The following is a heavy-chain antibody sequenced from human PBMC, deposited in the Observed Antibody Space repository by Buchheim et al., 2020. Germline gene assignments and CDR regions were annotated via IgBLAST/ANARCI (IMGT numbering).Heavy chain of an antibody. Sequence: EVQLVESGGGLVQPGGSLRLSCAASGFTFSSYWMHWVRRAPGKGLVWVSRINSDGRYTNYADSVKGRFTVSRDNAKNTLYLQMDSLRAEDTAAYYCAGQLMTTVTTMDVWGQGTT. V-gene: IGHV3-74*01. CDR2: INSDGRYT. CDR1: GFTFSSYW. J-gene: IGHJ6*02. D-gene: IGHD4-17*01. CDR3: AGQLMTTVTTMDV.